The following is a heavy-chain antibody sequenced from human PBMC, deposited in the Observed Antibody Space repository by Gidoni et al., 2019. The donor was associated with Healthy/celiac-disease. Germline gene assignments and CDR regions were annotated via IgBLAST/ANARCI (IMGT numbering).Heavy chain of an antibody. J-gene: IGHJ3*02. CDR3: ARPTYDYVWGSYRGAFDI. D-gene: IGHD3-16*02. V-gene: IGHV5-51*01. CDR2: IYPGDSDT. CDR1: GYSSTSYW. Sequence: VQSGAEVKKPGESLKISCKGSGYSSTSYWIGWVRQMPGKGLEWMGIIYPGDSDTRYSPSFQGQVTISADKSISTAYLQWSSLKASDTAMYYCARPTYDYVWGSYRGAFDIWGQGTMVTVSS.